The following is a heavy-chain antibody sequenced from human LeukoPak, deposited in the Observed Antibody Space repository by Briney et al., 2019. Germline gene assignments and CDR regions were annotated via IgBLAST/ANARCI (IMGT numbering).Heavy chain of an antibody. CDR1: GYTFTGYY. J-gene: IGHJ3*02. CDR3: ARAPKNDACDI. V-gene: IGHV1-2*02. Sequence: ASVKVSCKTSGYTFTGYYMRWVRQAPGQGLEWIGWINPYTGDTNYAQKSQGGVTMTRDTSISTAYMEMSSLRSDDTAVYYCARAPKNDACDIWGQGTMVTVSS. CDR2: INPYTGDT.